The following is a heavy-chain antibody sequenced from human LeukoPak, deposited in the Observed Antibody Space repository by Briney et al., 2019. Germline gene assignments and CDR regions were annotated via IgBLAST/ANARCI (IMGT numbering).Heavy chain of an antibody. Sequence: PGGSLRLSCAASGFTFSSYAMSWVRQAPGKGLEWVSVISGSGTGTYYADSVKGRFTFSRDNSKNTLYLQMNSLRAEDTAVYYCARYSSSWYFDYWGQGTLVAVSS. CDR2: ISGSGTGT. V-gene: IGHV3-23*01. CDR3: ARYSSSWYFDY. J-gene: IGHJ4*02. D-gene: IGHD6-13*01. CDR1: GFTFSSYA.